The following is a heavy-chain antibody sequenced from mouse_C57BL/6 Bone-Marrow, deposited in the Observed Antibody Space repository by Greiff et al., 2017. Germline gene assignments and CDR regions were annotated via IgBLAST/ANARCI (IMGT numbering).Heavy chain of an antibody. Sequence: VQRVESGAELARPGASVKLSCKASGYTFTSYGISWVKQRTGQGLEWIGEIYPRSGNTYYNEKFKGKATLTADKSSSTAYMELRSLTSEDSAVYFCARRDYRGYWGQGTTLTVSS. V-gene: IGHV1-81*01. CDR3: ARRDYRGY. CDR2: IYPRSGNT. J-gene: IGHJ2*01. CDR1: GYTFTSYG. D-gene: IGHD2-14*01.